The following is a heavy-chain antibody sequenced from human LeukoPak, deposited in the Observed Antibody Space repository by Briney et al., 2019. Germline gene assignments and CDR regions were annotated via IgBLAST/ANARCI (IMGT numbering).Heavy chain of an antibody. CDR2: ISSSGSTI. J-gene: IGHJ4*02. Sequence: AGSLRLSCAASGFTFSSYGMSWVRQAPGKGLEWVSYISSSGSTIYYADSVKGRFTIPRDNSKNTLYLQMNSLRAEDTAVYYCAKDPCGGNCYGGYFDYWGQGTLVTVSS. CDR1: GFTFSSYG. D-gene: IGHD2-21*02. CDR3: AKDPCGGNCYGGYFDY. V-gene: IGHV3-48*01.